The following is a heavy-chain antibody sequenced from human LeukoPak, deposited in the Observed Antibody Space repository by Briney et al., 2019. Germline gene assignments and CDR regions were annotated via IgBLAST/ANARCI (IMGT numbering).Heavy chain of an antibody. Sequence: PSETLSLTCAVYGGSFSGYYWSWIRQPPGKGLEWIGEINHSGSTNYNPSLESRVTISVDTSKSQFSLKLSSVTAADTAVYYCARRTHNWYFDLWGRGTLVTVSS. J-gene: IGHJ2*01. CDR3: ARRTHNWYFDL. V-gene: IGHV4-34*01. CDR1: GGSFSGYY. CDR2: INHSGST.